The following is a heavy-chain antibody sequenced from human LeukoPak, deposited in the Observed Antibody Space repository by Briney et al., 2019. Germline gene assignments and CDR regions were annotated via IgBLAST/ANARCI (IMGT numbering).Heavy chain of an antibody. V-gene: IGHV3-23*01. CDR2: ISGSGNST. D-gene: IGHD2-21*02. Sequence: GGSLRLSCAASGFTFRNYAMSWVGQAPGEGLEWVSTISGSGNSTYYADSVKGRFTTSRDNSKNTLYLQMNSLRAEDTAVYYCAKSARRSVVVTAISCDYWGQRTLVTVSS. CDR3: AKSARRSVVVTAISCDY. CDR1: GFTFRNYA. J-gene: IGHJ4*02.